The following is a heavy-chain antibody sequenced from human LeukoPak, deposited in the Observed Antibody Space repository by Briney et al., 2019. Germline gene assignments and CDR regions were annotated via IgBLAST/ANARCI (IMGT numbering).Heavy chain of an antibody. CDR2: IYYSGST. CDR3: ARLSRYYDNSY. D-gene: IGHD3-22*01. Sequence: SETLSLTCTVSGGSISGSSYYWGWIRQPPGKGLEWIGSIYYSGSTYYNPSLRSRVTISVDTSKNQFSLKLSSVTAADTAVYYCARLSRYYDNSYWGQGTLVTVSS. CDR1: GGSISGSSYY. J-gene: IGHJ4*02. V-gene: IGHV4-39*01.